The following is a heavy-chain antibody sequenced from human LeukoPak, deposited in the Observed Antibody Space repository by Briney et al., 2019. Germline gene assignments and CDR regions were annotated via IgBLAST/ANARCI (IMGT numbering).Heavy chain of an antibody. Sequence: ASVKVSCKASGYTFTSYGISWVRQAPGQGLEWMGWISAYNGNTNYAQKLQGRVAMTTDTSTRTAYMELRSLRSDDTAVYYCARDEAVTATGHWFDPWGQGTLVTVSS. J-gene: IGHJ5*02. CDR1: GYTFTSYG. V-gene: IGHV1-18*01. CDR3: ARDEAVTATGHWFDP. D-gene: IGHD2-21*02. CDR2: ISAYNGNT.